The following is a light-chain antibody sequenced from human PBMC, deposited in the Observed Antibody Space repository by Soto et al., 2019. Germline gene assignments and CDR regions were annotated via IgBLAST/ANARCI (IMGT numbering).Light chain of an antibody. V-gene: IGLV2-14*01. CDR2: EVS. CDR1: SSDVGGYNY. J-gene: IGLJ1*01. CDR3: SSYRSRSVSTYV. Sequence: QSALTQPASVSGSPGQSITISCTGTSSDVGGYNYVSWYQQHPGKAPKLMIYEVSNRPSGVSNRFSGSKSGNTASLTISGLQAEDEADYYCSSYRSRSVSTYVFGTGTKVTVL.